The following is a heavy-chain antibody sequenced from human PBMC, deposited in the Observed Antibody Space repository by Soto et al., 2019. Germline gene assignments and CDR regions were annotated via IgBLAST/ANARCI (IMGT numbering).Heavy chain of an antibody. CDR3: AKDRGMVRGAIPEYYFDY. CDR1: GFTFSSYA. J-gene: IGHJ4*02. CDR2: ISGSGGST. D-gene: IGHD3-10*01. Sequence: GGSLRLSCAASGFTFSSYAMSWVRQAPGKGLEWVSAISGSGGSTYYADSVKGRFTISRDNSKNTLYLQMNSLRAEDTAVYYCAKDRGMVRGAIPEYYFDYWGQGTLVTVSS. V-gene: IGHV3-23*01.